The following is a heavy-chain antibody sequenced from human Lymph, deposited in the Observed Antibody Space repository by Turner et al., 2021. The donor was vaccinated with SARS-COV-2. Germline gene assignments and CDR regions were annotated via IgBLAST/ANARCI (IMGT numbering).Heavy chain of an antibody. CDR2: VWYDGSNK. CDR3: ARHNGGRLDY. J-gene: IGHJ4*02. CDR1: GFTFSSSG. D-gene: IGHD2-8*01. Sequence: QVQLVESGRGVVQPGRSLRLSCAASGFTFSSSGMHWVRQAPGKGLEWVAVVWYDGSNKFYADSVKGRFTISRDNSKNTLYLQMNSLRAEDTAVYYCARHNGGRLDYWGQGTLVTVSS. V-gene: IGHV3-33*01.